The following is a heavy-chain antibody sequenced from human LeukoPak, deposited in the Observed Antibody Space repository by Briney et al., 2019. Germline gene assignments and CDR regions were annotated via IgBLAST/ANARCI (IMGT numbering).Heavy chain of an antibody. V-gene: IGHV1-2*02. D-gene: IGHD3-10*01. CDR3: ARDSGSGRGTCGY. J-gene: IGHJ4*02. CDR1: GYTFTAYY. Sequence: ASVKVFCKPSGYTFTAYYLHWVRQAPGQGLEWMGWINPTSGGTHYAQKFQGRVTMTRDTSISTAYMELRSLRSDDTAVYYCARDSGSGRGTCGYWGQGTLVTVSS. CDR2: INPTSGGT.